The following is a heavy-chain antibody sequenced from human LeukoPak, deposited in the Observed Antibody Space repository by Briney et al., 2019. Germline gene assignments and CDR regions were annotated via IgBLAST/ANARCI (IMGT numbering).Heavy chain of an antibody. CDR2: INHSGST. J-gene: IGHJ3*02. V-gene: IGHV4-34*01. Sequence: SETLSLTCAVYGGSFSGYYWSWIRQPPGKGLEWIGEINHSGSTNYNPSLKSRVTISVDSSKNQLSLKLTSVTAADTAVYYCARRHAHPLDGDNSQFAFNIWGQGTMVTVSS. CDR3: ARRHAHPLDGDNSQFAFNI. CDR1: GGSFSGYY. D-gene: IGHD4-23*01.